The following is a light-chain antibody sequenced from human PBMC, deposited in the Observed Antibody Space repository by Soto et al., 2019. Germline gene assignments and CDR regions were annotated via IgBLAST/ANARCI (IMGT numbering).Light chain of an antibody. CDR1: SSDLGGYTL. CDR3: CSYAGIATFYV. J-gene: IGLJ1*01. CDR2: EGG. V-gene: IGLV2-23*01. Sequence: QSALTQPASVSGSPGRSITISCTGSSSDLGGYTLVSWYQQHPGKAPKLIIYEGGKRPSGVSDRFSGSMSGNTASLTISGLQAEDEADYYCCSYAGIATFYVFGTATKLTVL.